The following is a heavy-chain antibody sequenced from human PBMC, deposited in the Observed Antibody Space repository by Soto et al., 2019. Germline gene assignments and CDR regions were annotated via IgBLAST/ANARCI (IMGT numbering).Heavy chain of an antibody. D-gene: IGHD2-2*01. J-gene: IGHJ4*02. Sequence: QVQLVESGGGVVQPGRSLRLSCAASGFTFSSYDMHWVRQAAGKGLEWVAVISYDGSDKYYADSVKGRFTISRDNSKNTLYLQMNSLRAEDTALYYCAKGGYWSSTSCYAVGYDYWGQGTLVTVSS. CDR3: AKGGYWSSTSCYAVGYDY. CDR1: GFTFSSYD. CDR2: ISYDGSDK. V-gene: IGHV3-30*18.